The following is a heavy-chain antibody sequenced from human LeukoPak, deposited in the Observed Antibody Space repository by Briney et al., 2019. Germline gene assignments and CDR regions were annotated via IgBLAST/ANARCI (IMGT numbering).Heavy chain of an antibody. J-gene: IGHJ6*03. CDR1: GFTFSSYW. CDR2: INSDGSST. D-gene: IGHD6-6*01. CDR3: ARDTGYSSSVSDYMDV. Sequence: GGSLRLSCAASGFTFSSYWMHWVRQAPGKGLVWVSRINSDGSSTSYADSVKGRFTISRDNAKNTLYLQMNSLRAEDAAVYYCARDTGYSSSVSDYMDVWGKGTTVTVSS. V-gene: IGHV3-74*01.